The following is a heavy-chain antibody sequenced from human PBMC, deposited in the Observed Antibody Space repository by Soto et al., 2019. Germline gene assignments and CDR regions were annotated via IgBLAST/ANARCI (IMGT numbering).Heavy chain of an antibody. CDR1: GYTFTSYD. D-gene: IGHD3-16*01. CDR2: MNPNSGNT. V-gene: IGHV1-8*01. J-gene: IGHJ6*02. CDR3: ARALGDYMSYYYYGMDV. Sequence: ASVKVSCKASGYTFTSYDINWVRQATGQGLEWMGWMNPNSGNTGYAQKFQGRVTMTRNTSISTAYMELSSLRSEDTAVYYCARALGDYMSYYYYGMDVWGQGTTVTVSS.